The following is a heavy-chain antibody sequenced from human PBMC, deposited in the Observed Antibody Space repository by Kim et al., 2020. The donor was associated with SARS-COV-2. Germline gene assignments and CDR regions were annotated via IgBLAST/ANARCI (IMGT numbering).Heavy chain of an antibody. CDR2: IKPDGSEK. Sequence: GGSLRLSCAASGFTFSTYWVTWVRQAPGKGLAWVASIKPDGSEKYYMDSVKGRFIISRDNARNSLYLQMDSLRIEDTALYYCARGASSDYWGQGTLVTVSS. V-gene: IGHV3-7*01. D-gene: IGHD6-6*01. J-gene: IGHJ4*02. CDR3: ARGASSDY. CDR1: GFTFSTYW.